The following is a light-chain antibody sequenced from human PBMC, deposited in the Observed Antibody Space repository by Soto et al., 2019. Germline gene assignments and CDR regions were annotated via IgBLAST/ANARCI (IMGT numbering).Light chain of an antibody. J-gene: IGKJ1*01. CDR2: GTY. V-gene: IGKV3-15*01. CDR3: QQYSNWPRT. CDR1: QSVSSN. Sequence: EIVMTQSPATLSVFPGERATLSCRASQSVSSNLAWYQQKPGQAPRLLIFGTYTRATGIPARFSGSGSGTEFTLTISSLQSEDFVVYYCQQYSNWPRTFGQGTKVEIK.